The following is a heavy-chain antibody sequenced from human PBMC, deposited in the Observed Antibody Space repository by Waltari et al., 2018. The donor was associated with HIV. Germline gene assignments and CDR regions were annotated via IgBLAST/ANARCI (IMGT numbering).Heavy chain of an antibody. Sequence: QLQLRESGPRLVKPLETLALNCSVSGGSITTYLWNWYPQPPGKGLEWIGYIHSPGRTNYNPSLKSRVTISVDTSKTVFSLQLKSVTAADTAIYYCARGIFGGNPGYWGRGTLITVS. CDR2: IHSPGRT. V-gene: IGHV4-59*01. CDR1: GGSITTYL. CDR3: ARGIFGGNPGY. D-gene: IGHD2-15*01. J-gene: IGHJ4*02.